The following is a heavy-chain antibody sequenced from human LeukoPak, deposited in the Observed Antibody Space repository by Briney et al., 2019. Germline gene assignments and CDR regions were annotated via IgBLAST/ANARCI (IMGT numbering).Heavy chain of an antibody. CDR3: ARFYGDSDY. J-gene: IGHJ4*02. CDR1: GGSIGSYY. D-gene: IGHD4-17*01. CDR2: IYYSGST. Sequence: SETLSLTCTVSGGSIGSYYWSWIRQPPGKGLEWIGYIYYSGSTNYNPSLKSRVTISVDTSKNQFSLKLSSVTAADTAVYYCARFYGDSDYWGQGTLVTVSS. V-gene: IGHV4-59*08.